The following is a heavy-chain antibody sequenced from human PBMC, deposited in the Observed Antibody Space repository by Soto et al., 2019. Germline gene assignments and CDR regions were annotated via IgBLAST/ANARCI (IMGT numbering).Heavy chain of an antibody. V-gene: IGHV3-72*01. CDR2: SANEADRYIT. D-gene: IGHD2-21*01. CDR1: GYSFSGHY. CDR3: ARAAYLHGLDV. Sequence: PGGSLRLSCAVSGYSFSGHYTDWVRQAPGKGLEWVARSANEADRYITDYAASVKGRFTISRDESENSLYLQMMGLTTEDTAVYYCARAAYLHGLDVWGQGTTVTVSS. J-gene: IGHJ6*02.